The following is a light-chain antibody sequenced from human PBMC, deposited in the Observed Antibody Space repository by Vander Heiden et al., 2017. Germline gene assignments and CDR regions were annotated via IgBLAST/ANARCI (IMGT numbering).Light chain of an antibody. J-gene: IGKJ1*01. V-gene: IGKV1-5*01. Sequence: DFQMNQSPSTLSASVGDRVTITCRASQSISNWLAWYQQKPGKVPKVLIYDASSLESGVPSRFSGSGSGTEFTLTISSLQPDDFATYYCQHYNVYSWTFGQGTKVEIK. CDR2: DAS. CDR1: QSISNW. CDR3: QHYNVYSWT.